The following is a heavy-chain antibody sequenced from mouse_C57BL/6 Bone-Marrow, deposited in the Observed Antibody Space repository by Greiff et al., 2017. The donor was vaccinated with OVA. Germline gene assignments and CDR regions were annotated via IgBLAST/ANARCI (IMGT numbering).Heavy chain of an antibody. CDR3: ARHYYGSSHWYFDV. CDR1: GFTFSDYG. J-gene: IGHJ1*03. V-gene: IGHV5-17*01. D-gene: IGHD1-1*01. Sequence: DVHLVESGGGLVKPGGSLKLSCAASGFTFSDYGMHWVRQAPEKGLEWVAYISSGSSTIYYADTVKGRFTISRDNAKTTLFLQMTSLRSEDTAMYYCARHYYGSSHWYFDVWGTGTTVTVSS. CDR2: ISSGSSTI.